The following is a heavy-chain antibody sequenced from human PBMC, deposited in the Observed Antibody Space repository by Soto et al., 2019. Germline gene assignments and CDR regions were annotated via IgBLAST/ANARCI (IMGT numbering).Heavy chain of an antibody. J-gene: IGHJ4*02. D-gene: IGHD2-15*01. CDR2: IGTAGDT. Sequence: GGSLRLSCEASGFTFSGFDMHWVHQPTGKGLEWVSTIGTAGDTYYAVSVKGRFTISRDNAKNSLSLQMNSLRAGDTAVYFCARGQEVGAHFFDSWGQGTQVTVSS. CDR3: ARGQEVGAHFFDS. V-gene: IGHV3-13*01. CDR1: GFTFSGFD.